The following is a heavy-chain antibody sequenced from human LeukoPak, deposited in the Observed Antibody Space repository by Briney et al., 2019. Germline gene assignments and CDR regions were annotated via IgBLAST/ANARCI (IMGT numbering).Heavy chain of an antibody. CDR1: GFTFSDYY. J-gene: IGHJ6*02. Sequence: PGGSLRLSCAASGFTFSDYYMSWIRQAPGKGLEWVSYISSSGSTIYYADSVKGRFTISRDNAKNSLYLQMNSLRAEDTAVYYCARTPAGGYDFWSGYYLYYYYYGMDVWGQGTTVTVSS. D-gene: IGHD3-3*01. V-gene: IGHV3-11*04. CDR3: ARTPAGGYDFWSGYYLYYYYYGMDV. CDR2: ISSSGSTI.